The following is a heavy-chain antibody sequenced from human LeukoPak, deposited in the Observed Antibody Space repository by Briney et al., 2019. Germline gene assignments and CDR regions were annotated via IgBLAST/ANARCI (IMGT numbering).Heavy chain of an antibody. CDR2: ISAYNGNT. V-gene: IGHV1-18*01. D-gene: IGHD6-13*01. CDR3: ARDLFRQQLVQSWHWFDP. Sequence: ASVTVSFKASGYTFTSYGISWVRQPPAQGHKWMGWISAYNGNTNYAQKLQGRGTMTTDTSTSKAYMELRSLRSDATAVYYCARDLFRQQLVQSWHWFDPWGQGTLLTVSS. J-gene: IGHJ5*02. CDR1: GYTFTSYG.